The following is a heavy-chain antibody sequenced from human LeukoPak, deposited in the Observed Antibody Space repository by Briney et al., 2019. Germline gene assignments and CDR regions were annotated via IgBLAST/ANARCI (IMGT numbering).Heavy chain of an antibody. CDR2: SGISGGT. CDR3: AREMTTVVLDAFDI. CDR1: GFSFSTYA. D-gene: IGHD4-23*01. J-gene: IGHJ3*02. V-gene: IGHV3-23*01. Sequence: GGSLRLSCAASGFSFSTYAMGWVRQAPGKRLDWVSTSGISGGTYYSDSVKGRFTISRDKSKNTLYLQMNSLRAEDTAVYYCAREMTTVVLDAFDIWGQGTMVTVSS.